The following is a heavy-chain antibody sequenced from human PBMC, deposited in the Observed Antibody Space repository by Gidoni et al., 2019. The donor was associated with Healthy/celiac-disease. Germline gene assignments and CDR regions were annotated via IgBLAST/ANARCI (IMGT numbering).Heavy chain of an antibody. V-gene: IGHV3-33*01. J-gene: IGHJ6*04. Sequence: IHWVRQDPGKGLEWVAVIWYDGSNKYYADSVKGRFTISRDNSKNTLYLQMNSLRAEDTAVYYCARVSGSGSPGYYYYGMDVWGKGTTVTVSS. CDR3: ARVSGSGSPGYYYYGMDV. CDR2: IWYDGSNK. D-gene: IGHD3-10*01.